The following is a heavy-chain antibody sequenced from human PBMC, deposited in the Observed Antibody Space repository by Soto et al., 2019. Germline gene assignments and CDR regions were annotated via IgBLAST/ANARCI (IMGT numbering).Heavy chain of an antibody. D-gene: IGHD6-13*01. CDR1: GFTFSSYG. J-gene: IGHJ4*02. Sequence: VQLVESGGGVVQPGRSLRLSCAASGFTFSSYGMHWVRQAPGKGLEWVAVIWYDGSNKYYADSVKGRFTISRDNSKNTLYLQMNSLRAEDTAVYYCARGPGIAAGDYFDYWGQGTLVTVSS. CDR2: IWYDGSNK. V-gene: IGHV3-33*01. CDR3: ARGPGIAAGDYFDY.